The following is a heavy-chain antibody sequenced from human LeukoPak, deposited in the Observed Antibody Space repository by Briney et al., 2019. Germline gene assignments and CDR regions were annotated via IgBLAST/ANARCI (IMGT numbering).Heavy chain of an antibody. D-gene: IGHD3-3*01. V-gene: IGHV3-30*04. CDR1: GFTFSSYA. CDR3: AGSKYYDFWSDY. J-gene: IGHJ4*02. CDR2: ISYDGSNK. Sequence: WGSLRLSCAASGFTFSSYAMHWVRQAPGKGLEWVAVISYDGSNKYYADSVKGRFTISRDNSKNTLYLQMNSLRAEDTAVYYCAGSKYYDFWSDYWGQGTLVTVSS.